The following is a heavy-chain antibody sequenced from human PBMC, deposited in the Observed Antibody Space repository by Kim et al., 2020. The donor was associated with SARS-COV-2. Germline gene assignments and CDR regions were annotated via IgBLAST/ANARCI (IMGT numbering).Heavy chain of an antibody. Sequence: RDSPSFQGQVTISADKSTTTAYLQWSSRKASDTAMYYCARSAGPYDYYFDYWGQGTLVTVSS. D-gene: IGHD3-16*01. V-gene: IGHV5-51*01. CDR3: ARSAGPYDYYFDY. J-gene: IGHJ4*02.